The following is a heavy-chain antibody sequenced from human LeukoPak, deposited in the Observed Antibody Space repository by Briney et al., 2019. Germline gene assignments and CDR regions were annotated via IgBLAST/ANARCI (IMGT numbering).Heavy chain of an antibody. D-gene: IGHD1-1*01. CDR2: IKSKGAGGTT. J-gene: IGHJ4*02. V-gene: IGHV3-15*01. CDR1: GFPFSGAW. Sequence: GGSLRLSCAGSGFPFSGAWMNWVRQAPGKGLEWVARIKSKGAGGTTEYAAPVKGRFTISRDDSKNTLYLQMNSLKTEDTAVYYCTWKVPEYYLGYWGQGTLGTVSS. CDR3: TWKVPEYYLGY.